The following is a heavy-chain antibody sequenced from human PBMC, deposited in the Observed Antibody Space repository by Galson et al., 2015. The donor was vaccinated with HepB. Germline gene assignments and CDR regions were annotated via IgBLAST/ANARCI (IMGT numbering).Heavy chain of an antibody. CDR2: IRSKAYGGTT. Sequence: SLRLSCAASGFTFGDYAMSWFRQAPGKGLEWVGFIRSKAYGGTTEYAASVKGRFTISRDDSKSIAYLQMNSLKTEDTAVYYCTRVPVVVPAASFDYWGQGTLVTVSS. CDR3: TRVPVVVPAASFDY. J-gene: IGHJ4*02. D-gene: IGHD2-2*01. CDR1: GFTFGDYA. V-gene: IGHV3-49*03.